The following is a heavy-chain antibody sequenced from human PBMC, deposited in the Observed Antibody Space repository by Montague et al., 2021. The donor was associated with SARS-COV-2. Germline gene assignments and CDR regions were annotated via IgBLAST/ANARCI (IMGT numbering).Heavy chain of an antibody. CDR1: GGSFSGYY. CDR3: ARAPPPIFGVVTSYYYYYGMDV. CDR2: INHSGST. V-gene: IGHV4-34*01. J-gene: IGHJ6*02. D-gene: IGHD3-3*01. Sequence: SETLSLTCAVYGGSFSGYYWSWIRRPPGKGLEWIGEINHSGSTNYNPSLKSRVTISVDTSKNQFSLKLSSVTAADTAVYYCARAPPPIFGVVTSYYYYYGMDVWGQGTTVTVSS.